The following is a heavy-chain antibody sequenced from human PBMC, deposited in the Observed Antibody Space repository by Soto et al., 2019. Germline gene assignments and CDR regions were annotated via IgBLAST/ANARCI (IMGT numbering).Heavy chain of an antibody. J-gene: IGHJ6*02. D-gene: IGHD2-2*02. CDR2: IIPKFGTT. V-gene: IGHV1-69*06. CDR3: ATDLLGYCSNSNCYRGYGMEV. Sequence: QVQLVQSGAEVKKPGSSVKVSCKASGDTFNSYGITWVRQAPGQGLEWMGGIIPKFGTTKYAQKVQGRVTIDADKFTSTAYMELSSLRSEDTAVYYCATDLLGYCSNSNCYRGYGMEVWGRGTTVTVSS. CDR1: GDTFNSYG.